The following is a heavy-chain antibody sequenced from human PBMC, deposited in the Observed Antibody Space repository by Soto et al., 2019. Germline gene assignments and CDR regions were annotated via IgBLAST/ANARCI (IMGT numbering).Heavy chain of an antibody. CDR1: GGSISSYY. CDR2: IYYSGST. D-gene: IGHD4-17*01. V-gene: IGHV4-59*01. J-gene: IGHJ4*02. CDR3: ARESDYGDYVGY. Sequence: PSETLSLTCTVSGGSISSYYWSWIRQPPGKGLEWIGYIYYSGSTNYNPSLKSRVTISVDTSRNQFSLKLSSVTAADTAVYYCARESDYGDYVGYWGQGTLVTVSS.